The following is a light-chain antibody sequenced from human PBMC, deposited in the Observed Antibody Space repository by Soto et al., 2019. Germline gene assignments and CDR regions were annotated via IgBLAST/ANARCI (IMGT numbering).Light chain of an antibody. CDR1: QSVLYSSNNKNY. Sequence: DIVMTQSPDSLAVSLGERATINCKSSQSVLYSSNNKNYLAWYQQKPGQPPKLLIYWASTRESGVPDRFSVSGSGTDFTLTISSLQAEDVAVYYCQQYYSTLTFGRGTKVDIK. CDR2: WAS. V-gene: IGKV4-1*01. CDR3: QQYYSTLT. J-gene: IGKJ4*01.